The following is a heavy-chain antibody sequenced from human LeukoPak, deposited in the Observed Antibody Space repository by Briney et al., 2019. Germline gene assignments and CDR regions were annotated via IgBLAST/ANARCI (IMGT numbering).Heavy chain of an antibody. CDR2: IVFGSGNT. D-gene: IGHD1-26*01. CDR1: GFTFSDSA. Sequence: ASVKVSCKASGFTFSDSAMQWVRQARGQRLEWIGWIVFGSGNTNFAQKFQERVTITRDMSTSTAYMELSSLRSEDTAVYYCARAGDSGSYVPDYWGQGTLVTVSS. CDR3: ARAGDSGSYVPDY. J-gene: IGHJ4*02. V-gene: IGHV1-58*02.